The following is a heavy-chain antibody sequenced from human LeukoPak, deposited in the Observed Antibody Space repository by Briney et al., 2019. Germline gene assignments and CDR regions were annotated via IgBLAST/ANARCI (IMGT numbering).Heavy chain of an antibody. V-gene: IGHV4-39*01. D-gene: IGHD6-13*01. CDR3: ARRSGIAATGDY. CDR1: VGSISSSSYC. Sequence: PSETLSLTCTVSVGSISSSSYCCGWIRQPPGKGLEWIGSIYYSGRTYYNPSLKSRVTISVDTSKNQCSLKLSSVTAADTAVYYCARRSGIAATGDYWGQGTLVTVSS. CDR2: IYYSGRT. J-gene: IGHJ4*02.